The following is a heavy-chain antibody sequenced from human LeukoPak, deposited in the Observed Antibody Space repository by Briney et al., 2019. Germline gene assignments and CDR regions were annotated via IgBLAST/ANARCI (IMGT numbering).Heavy chain of an antibody. V-gene: IGHV3-13*04. Sequence: GGSLRLSCTASGFTFSSYDMHWVRQAPGKGLEWVSAIGTAGDTYFPGSVKGRFTISRENAKSSLYLQMNSLRDGDTAVYFCARGTVITGAFDVWGQGTMVTVSS. J-gene: IGHJ3*01. CDR2: IGTAGDT. CDR3: ARGTVITGAFDV. CDR1: GFTFSSYD. D-gene: IGHD4-11*01.